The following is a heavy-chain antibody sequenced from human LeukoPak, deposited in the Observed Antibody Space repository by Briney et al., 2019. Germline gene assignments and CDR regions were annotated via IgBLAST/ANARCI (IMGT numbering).Heavy chain of an antibody. CDR2: IYPGGSDT. CDR1: GYSFTSYW. V-gene: IGHV5-51*01. J-gene: IGHJ5*02. Sequence: GESLKISCKGSGYSFTSYWIGWVRQMPGKGVEWMGIIYPGGSDTRYSPSFQGQVTISADKSISTAYLQWSSLKASDTAMYYCARSVAGYSSGWQTWGQGTLVTVSS. CDR3: ARSVAGYSSGWQT. D-gene: IGHD6-19*01.